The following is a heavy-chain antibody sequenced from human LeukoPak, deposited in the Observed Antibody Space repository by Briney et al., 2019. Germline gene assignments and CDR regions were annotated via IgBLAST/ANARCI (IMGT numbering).Heavy chain of an antibody. V-gene: IGHV4-59*08. Sequence: PSETLSLTCTVSGGSISSYYWSWIRQPPGKGLEWIGYIYYSGSTNYNPSLKSRVTISVDTSKNQFSLKLSSVTAADTAVYYCARRYIFYYYGMDVWAKGPRSPSP. D-gene: IGHD5-24*01. CDR1: GGSISSYY. CDR2: IYYSGST. J-gene: IGHJ6*02. CDR3: ARRYIFYYYGMDV.